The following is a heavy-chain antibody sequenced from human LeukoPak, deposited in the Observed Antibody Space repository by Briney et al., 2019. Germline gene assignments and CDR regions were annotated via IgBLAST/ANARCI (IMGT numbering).Heavy chain of an antibody. Sequence: TGGSLRLSCAASGFTFDDYGMSWVRQAPGKGLEWVSGINWNGGSTGYADSVKGRFTISRDNAKNSLYLQMNSLRAEDTALYYCARAQDYYDSSGYYDYWGQGTLVTVSS. V-gene: IGHV3-20*04. D-gene: IGHD3-22*01. CDR3: ARAQDYYDSSGYYDY. J-gene: IGHJ4*02. CDR2: INWNGGST. CDR1: GFTFDDYG.